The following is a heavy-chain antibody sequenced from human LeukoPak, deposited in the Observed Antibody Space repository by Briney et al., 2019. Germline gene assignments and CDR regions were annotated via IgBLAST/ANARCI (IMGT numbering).Heavy chain of an antibody. V-gene: IGHV4-30-2*01. Sequence: PSQTLSLTCAVSGGSISSGGYSWSWIRQPPGKGLEWIGYIYHSGSTYYNPSLKSRVTIPVDRSKNQFSLKLSSVTAADTAVYYCARGYCSSTSCYGFDYWGQGTLVTVPS. CDR1: GGSISSGGYS. J-gene: IGHJ4*02. CDR2: IYHSGST. CDR3: ARGYCSSTSCYGFDY. D-gene: IGHD2-2*01.